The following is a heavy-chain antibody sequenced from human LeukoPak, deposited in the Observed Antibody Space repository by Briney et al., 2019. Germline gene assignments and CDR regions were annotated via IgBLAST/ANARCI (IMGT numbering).Heavy chain of an antibody. D-gene: IGHD2-21*02. CDR3: ARVGSNCGGDCYPYAFDV. CDR2: INSDGSST. J-gene: IGHJ3*01. CDR1: GFIFSNYW. Sequence: PGGSLRLSCAASGFIFSNYWMYWVRQAPGRGLVRVSHINSDGSSTTYADSVKGRFTVSRDNAKNMLYLEMNSLSAEDTAVYYGARVGSNCGGDCYPYAFDVWGQGTVVTVSS. V-gene: IGHV3-74*01.